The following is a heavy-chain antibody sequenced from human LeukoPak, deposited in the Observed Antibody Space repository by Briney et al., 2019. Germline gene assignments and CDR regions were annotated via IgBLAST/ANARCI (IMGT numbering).Heavy chain of an antibody. J-gene: IGHJ4*02. CDR1: GGSISSYY. D-gene: IGHD3-22*01. V-gene: IGHV4-59*01. Sequence: SETLSLTCTASGGSISSYYWSWIRQPPGKGLEWIGYIYYSGSTNYNPSLKSRVTISVDTSKNQFSLKLSSVTAADTAVYYCAREGYDSSGYYYPFLYDYWGQGTLVTVSS. CDR3: AREGYDSSGYYYPFLYDY. CDR2: IYYSGST.